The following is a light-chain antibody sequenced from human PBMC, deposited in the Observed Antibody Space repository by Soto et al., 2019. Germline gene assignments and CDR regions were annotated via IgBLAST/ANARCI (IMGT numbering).Light chain of an antibody. CDR1: SGHSTYI. V-gene: IGLV4-60*02. Sequence: QLVLTQSSSASASLGSSVKLTCILSSGHSTYIIAWHQQQPGKAPRFLMTLDRSGSYNRGSGVPDRFSGSSSGADRYLTISNRRFEDEGVYYGETCYRNTQKVSGGGTKPTVL. J-gene: IGLJ3*02. CDR2: LDRSGSY. CDR3: ETCYRNTQKV.